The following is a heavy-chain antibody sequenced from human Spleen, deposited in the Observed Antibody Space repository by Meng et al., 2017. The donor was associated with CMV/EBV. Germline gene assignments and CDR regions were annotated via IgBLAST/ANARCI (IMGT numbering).Heavy chain of an antibody. J-gene: IGHJ4*02. Sequence: FDFSSYGMTGVRQAPGKGLEWVAVIWFDGNIKDYADSVKGRFTISRDNPNKILYLQMNSLRVEDTAVYYCAKGLKVRNKTGYYFDYWGQGALVTVSS. V-gene: IGHV3-33*06. D-gene: IGHD3-9*01. CDR2: IWFDGNIK. CDR3: AKGLKVRNKTGYYFDY. CDR1: FDFSSYG.